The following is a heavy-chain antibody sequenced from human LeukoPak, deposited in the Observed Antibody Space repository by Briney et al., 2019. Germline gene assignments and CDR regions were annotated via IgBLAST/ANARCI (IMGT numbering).Heavy chain of an antibody. CDR3: ARLVGGYCSSTSCSYMDV. J-gene: IGHJ6*03. V-gene: IGHV4-39*01. D-gene: IGHD2-2*01. CDR1: GGSISSNGYY. Sequence: SQTLSLTCTVSGGSISSNGYYWGWIRQPPGKGLEWIGSFYYTGSTFYSPSLKSRVTISVDTSKNQFSLKLSSVTAADTAVYYCARLVGGYCSSTSCSYMDVWGKGTTVTVSS. CDR2: FYYTGST.